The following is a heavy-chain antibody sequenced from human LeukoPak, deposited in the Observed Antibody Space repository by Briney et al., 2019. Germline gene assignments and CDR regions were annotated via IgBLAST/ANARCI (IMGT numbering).Heavy chain of an antibody. CDR3: ASAGYSSSWYGGFGWFDP. V-gene: IGHV1-2*02. J-gene: IGHJ5*02. Sequence: ASVKVSCKASGYTFTGYYMHWVRQAPGQGLEWMGWINPNSGGTNYAQKFQGRVTMTRDTSISTAYMELSRLRSDDTAVYYCASAGYSSSWYGGFGWFDPWGQGTLVTVSS. CDR2: INPNSGGT. CDR1: GYTFTGYY. D-gene: IGHD6-13*01.